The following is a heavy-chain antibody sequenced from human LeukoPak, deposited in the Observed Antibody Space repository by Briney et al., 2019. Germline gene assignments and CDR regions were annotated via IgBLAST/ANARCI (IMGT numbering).Heavy chain of an antibody. V-gene: IGHV3-23*01. CDR3: TKETYYYGSGPNY. D-gene: IGHD3-10*01. CDR1: GFTFDDYA. J-gene: IGHJ4*02. CDR2: ISGSGMST. Sequence: GGSLRLSCAASGFTFDDYAMHWVRQAPGKGLEWVSTISGSGMSTYYADSVRGRFTISRDNSKNTLHLQMNSLRVEDTAAYYCTKETYYYGSGPNYWGQGTLVTVSS.